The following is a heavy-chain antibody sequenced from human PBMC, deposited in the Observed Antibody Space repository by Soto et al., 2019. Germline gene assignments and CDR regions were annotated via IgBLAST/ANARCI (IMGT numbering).Heavy chain of an antibody. CDR3: AARGFTYGYPCDS. J-gene: IGHJ4*02. CDR2: LYPSGST. D-gene: IGHD5-18*01. Sequence: SETLSLTCTVSGYSITSGYYWGWIRQPPGKGLEWIGTLYPSGSTSYNPSLKSRVTISMDTSKNQFSLKLTSVTAADTAVYYCAARGFTYGYPCDSWGQGTLVTVSS. V-gene: IGHV4-38-2*02. CDR1: GYSITSGYY.